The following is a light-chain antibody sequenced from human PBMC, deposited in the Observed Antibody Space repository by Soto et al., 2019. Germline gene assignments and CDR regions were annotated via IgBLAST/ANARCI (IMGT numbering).Light chain of an antibody. CDR2: DAS. CDR3: QQRINWFA. J-gene: IGKJ3*01. Sequence: EIVLTQSPATLSLSPGERATLSCRASQSVSSYLAWYQQKPGQAPRLLIHDASNRATGVPARFNGSGSGTDFTLTISSLDPEDFAVYYCQQRINWFAFGPGTRVDIK. CDR1: QSVSSY. V-gene: IGKV3-11*01.